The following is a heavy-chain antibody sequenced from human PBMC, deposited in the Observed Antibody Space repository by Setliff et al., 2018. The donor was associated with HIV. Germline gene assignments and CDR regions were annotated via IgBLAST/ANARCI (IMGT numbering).Heavy chain of an antibody. CDR1: GYAISSGYY. CDR2: IYNRGST. D-gene: IGHD3-10*01. Sequence: NPSETLSLTCAVSGYAISSGYYWGWIRRPPGKGLEWIGSIYNRGSTNYNPSLKSRGTIAVDTSKNQFSLKLSFVTAADTAVYYCARELLRSWDGSENSYKSYDLDYWGQGTLVTVSS. V-gene: IGHV4-38-2*02. J-gene: IGHJ4*02. CDR3: ARELLRSWDGSENSYKSYDLDY.